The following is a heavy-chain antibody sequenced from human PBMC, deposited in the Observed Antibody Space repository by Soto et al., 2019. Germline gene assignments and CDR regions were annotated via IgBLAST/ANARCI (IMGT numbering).Heavy chain of an antibody. Sequence: GESLKISCKGSGYSFTSYWIGWVRQMPGKGLEWMGIIYPGDSDTRYSPSFQGQVTISADKSISTAYLQWSSLKASDTAMYYCARSGIAARPSSWFDPWGQGTLVTVSS. V-gene: IGHV5-51*01. CDR1: GYSFTSYW. J-gene: IGHJ5*02. D-gene: IGHD6-6*01. CDR3: ARSGIAARPSSWFDP. CDR2: IYPGDSDT.